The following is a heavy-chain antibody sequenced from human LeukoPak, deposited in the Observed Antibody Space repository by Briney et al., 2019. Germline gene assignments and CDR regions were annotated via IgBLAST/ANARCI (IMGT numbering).Heavy chain of an antibody. CDR2: INEDGSQK. V-gene: IGHV3-7*01. CDR1: GFTFSDYY. Sequence: GGSLRLSCAASGFTFSDYYMSWIRQAPGKGLEWVASINEDGSQKYYVDSVKGRFTVSRDNAKNSLYLQMNTLRDEDTAVYYCARYSWTATPWCWGQGTVVTVSS. J-gene: IGHJ4*02. CDR3: ARYSWTATPWC. D-gene: IGHD2-15*01.